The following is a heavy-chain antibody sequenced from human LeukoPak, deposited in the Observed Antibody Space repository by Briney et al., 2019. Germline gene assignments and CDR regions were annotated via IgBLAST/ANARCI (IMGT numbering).Heavy chain of an antibody. CDR2: IYSGRST. D-gene: IGHD2-15*01. CDR1: GFTVSSNY. V-gene: IGHV3-53*01. CDR3: ARVGAYCSGGSCSDDAFDI. Sequence: GGSLRLSCAASGFTVSSNYMSWVRQAPGKGLEWVSVIYSGRSTYYADSEKGRFTISRDNSKNTLYLQMNSLRAEDTAVYYCARVGAYCSGGSCSDDAFDIWGQGTMVTVSS. J-gene: IGHJ3*02.